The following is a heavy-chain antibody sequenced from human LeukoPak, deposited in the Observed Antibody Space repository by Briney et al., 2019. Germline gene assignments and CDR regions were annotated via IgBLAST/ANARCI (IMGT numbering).Heavy chain of an antibody. CDR3: ARAYYYDSSGYPSAEYFHF. J-gene: IGHJ1*01. D-gene: IGHD3-22*01. CDR2: IYPGDSDT. Sequence: GESLKISCKGSGYSFTSHWIGWVRQMPGKGLEWMEIIYPGDSDTRYSPSFQGQVTISADKSISTAYLQWSSLKASDTAMYFCARAYYYDSSGYPSAEYFHFWGQGTLVTVSS. CDR1: GYSFTSHW. V-gene: IGHV5-51*01.